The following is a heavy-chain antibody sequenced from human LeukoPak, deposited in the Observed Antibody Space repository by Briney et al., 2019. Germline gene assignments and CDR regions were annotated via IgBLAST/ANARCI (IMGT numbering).Heavy chain of an antibody. Sequence: PGGSLRLSCAASGITLSNYGMSWVRQAPGKGLEWVSGISASGGGTNYADSVKGRFTISRDNPKNTLFLQMNSLRAEDTAVYFCAKRGVVIRVILVGFHKEAYYFDSWGQGALVTVSS. CDR3: AKRGVVIRVILVGFHKEAYYFDS. CDR2: ISASGGGT. CDR1: GITLSNYG. D-gene: IGHD3-22*01. V-gene: IGHV3-23*01. J-gene: IGHJ4*02.